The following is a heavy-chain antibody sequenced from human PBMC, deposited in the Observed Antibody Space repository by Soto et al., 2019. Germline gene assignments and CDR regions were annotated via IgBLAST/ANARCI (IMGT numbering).Heavy chain of an antibody. CDR3: ARGTFGVVKD. D-gene: IGHD3-3*01. CDR2: MYYSGST. CDR1: GGSISSYY. Sequence: QVQLQESGPGLVKPSETLSLTCTVSGGSISSYYWSWIRQSPGKGLEWIGYMYYSGSTNYNPSLKSRVTISIDTSRNQFSWKLSCVTAADTAVYYCARGTFGVVKDWGQGTLVTVSS. V-gene: IGHV4-59*01. J-gene: IGHJ4*02.